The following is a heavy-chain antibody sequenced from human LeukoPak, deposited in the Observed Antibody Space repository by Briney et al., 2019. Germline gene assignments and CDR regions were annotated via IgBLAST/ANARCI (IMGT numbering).Heavy chain of an antibody. CDR2: ISRTSRHK. D-gene: IGHD1-1*01. CDR1: GFTFSSYS. J-gene: IGHJ1*01. Sequence: PGGSLTLSCAASGFTFSSYSMNWFRQAPGKGLEWVSSISRTSRHKYYSDSVKGRFTMSRDEAENSLFLQMDSLRAEDTAIYYCVRDMNTVTTCYLQFWGQGTLVTVSS. V-gene: IGHV3-21*01. CDR3: VRDMNTVTTCYLQF.